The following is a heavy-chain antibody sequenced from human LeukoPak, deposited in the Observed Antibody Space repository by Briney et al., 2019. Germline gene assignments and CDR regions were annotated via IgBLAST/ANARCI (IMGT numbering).Heavy chain of an antibody. CDR2: ISWDGGST. D-gene: IGHD6-19*01. J-gene: IGHJ4*02. CDR3: ARDFGDSSGWYNDY. CDR1: GFTFDDYA. Sequence: SGGSLRLSCAASGFTFDDYAMHWVRQAPGKGLEWVSLISWDGGSTYYADSVKGRFTISRDNSKNSLYLQMNSLRAEDTAVYYCARDFGDSSGWYNDYWGQGTLVIVSS. V-gene: IGHV3-43D*03.